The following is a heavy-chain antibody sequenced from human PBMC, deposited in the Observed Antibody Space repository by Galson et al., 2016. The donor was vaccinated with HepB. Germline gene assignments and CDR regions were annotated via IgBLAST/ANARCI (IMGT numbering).Heavy chain of an antibody. J-gene: IGHJ3*01. Sequence: PALVKPTQTLTLTCSFSGFSLSATGMCVSWIRQPPGKALEWLALIDWDDEKYYSTSLKTRLTISEDSSKNQVVLTMTDMDPADTATYYCARGILRFLHDGFDVWGQGTVVTVSS. CDR3: ARGILRFLHDGFDV. CDR1: GFSLSATGMC. CDR2: IDWDDEK. V-gene: IGHV2-70*01. D-gene: IGHD3-3*01.